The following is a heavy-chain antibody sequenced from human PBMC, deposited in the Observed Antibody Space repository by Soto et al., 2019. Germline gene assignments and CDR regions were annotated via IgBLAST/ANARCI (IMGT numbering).Heavy chain of an antibody. CDR1: GFTFSSYA. CDR3: AKLWLDSFEAFDI. V-gene: IGHV3-23*01. Sequence: PGGSLRLSCAASGFTFSSYAMSWVRQAPGKGLEWVSAISGSGGSTYYADSAKGRFTISRDNSKNTLYLQMDSLRAEDTAVYYCAKLWLDSFEAFDIWGQGTMVTVS. D-gene: IGHD5-12*01. CDR2: ISGSGGST. J-gene: IGHJ3*02.